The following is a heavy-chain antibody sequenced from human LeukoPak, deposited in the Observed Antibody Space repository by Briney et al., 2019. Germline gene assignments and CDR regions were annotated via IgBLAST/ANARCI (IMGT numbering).Heavy chain of an antibody. D-gene: IGHD3-22*01. Sequence: ASVKVSCKASGYTFTSYGISWVRQAPGQGLEWMGWISAYNGNTNYAQKLQGRVTMTTDTSTSTAYMELRSLRSHDTAVYYCAREPYDSSGYYHEGYFDYWGQGTLVTVSS. V-gene: IGHV1-18*01. J-gene: IGHJ4*02. CDR3: AREPYDSSGYYHEGYFDY. CDR2: ISAYNGNT. CDR1: GYTFTSYG.